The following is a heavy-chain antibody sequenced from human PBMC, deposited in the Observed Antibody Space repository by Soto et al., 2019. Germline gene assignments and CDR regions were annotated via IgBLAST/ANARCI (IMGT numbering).Heavy chain of an antibody. V-gene: IGHV1-18*01. CDR1: GYTFTSYD. J-gene: IGHJ5*02. Sequence: ASVKVSCKASGYTFTSYDISWVRQAPGQGLEWMGWVSAYNGDTRYAQKLQGRVTMTTDTSTSTAYMELRRLTSDDTAVYFCARRGCSSAIGYRRDRFAPSAQRPLDPVSS. CDR2: VSAYNGDT. CDR3: ARRGCSSAIGYRRDRFAP. D-gene: IGHD2-2*01.